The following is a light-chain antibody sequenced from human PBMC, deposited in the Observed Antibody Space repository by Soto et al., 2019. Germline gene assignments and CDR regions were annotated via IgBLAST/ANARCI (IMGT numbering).Light chain of an antibody. V-gene: IGKV3-20*01. Sequence: EIVLTQSPGTLSLSPGERATLSCRASQNVGSSYLTWYQQKPGQAHRLLIYDVSSRATGIPDRFSGSGSGTDLTLTISRLEPEYFAVYYCQQYVSSPFTFGPGTKVDIK. CDR3: QQYVSSPFT. CDR1: QNVGSSY. J-gene: IGKJ3*01. CDR2: DVS.